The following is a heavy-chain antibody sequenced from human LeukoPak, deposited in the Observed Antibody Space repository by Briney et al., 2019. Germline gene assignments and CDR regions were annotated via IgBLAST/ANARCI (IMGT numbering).Heavy chain of an antibody. CDR3: AREWYDILTGYSSPNWFDP. Sequence: ASETLSLTCTVSGGSISSGSYYWSWIRQPAGKGLEWLGRIYTSGSTNYNPSLKSRVTISVDTSKNQFSLKLSSVTAADTAVYYCAREWYDILTGYSSPNWFDPWGQGTLVTVSS. V-gene: IGHV4-61*02. CDR1: GGSISSGSYY. CDR2: IYTSGST. D-gene: IGHD3-9*01. J-gene: IGHJ5*02.